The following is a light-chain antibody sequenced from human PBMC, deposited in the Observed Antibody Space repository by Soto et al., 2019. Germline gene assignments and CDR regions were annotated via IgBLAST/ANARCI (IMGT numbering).Light chain of an antibody. CDR1: SSNIGSNY. V-gene: IGLV1-47*01. Sequence: SVLTQPPSVSGTPGQRVTISCSGSSSNIGSNYVFWYEQLPGTAPKLLMYRNNQRPSGVPDRFSGSKSGTSASLAIRGLRSEDEADYYCASWDVSLSVWVFGGGTKLTVL. J-gene: IGLJ3*02. CDR2: RNN. CDR3: ASWDVSLSVWV.